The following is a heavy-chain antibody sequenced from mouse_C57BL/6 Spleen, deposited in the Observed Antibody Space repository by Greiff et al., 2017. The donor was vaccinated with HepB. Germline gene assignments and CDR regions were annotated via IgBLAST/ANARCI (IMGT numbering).Heavy chain of an antibody. V-gene: IGHV3-6*01. CDR3: ARGGIPFDY. J-gene: IGHJ2*01. Sequence: QLQQSGPGLVKPSQSLSLTCSVTGYSITSGYYWNWIRQFPGNKLEWMGYISYDGSNNYNPSLKNRISITRDTSKNQFFLKLNSVTTEDTATYYCARGGIPFDYWGQGTTLTVSS. CDR2: ISYDGSN. CDR1: GYSITSGYY.